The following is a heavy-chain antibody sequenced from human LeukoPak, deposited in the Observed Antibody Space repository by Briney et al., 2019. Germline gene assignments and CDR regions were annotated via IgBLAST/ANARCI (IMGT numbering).Heavy chain of an antibody. CDR1: GFTFSNYG. D-gene: IGHD5-18*01. Sequence: GGSLRLSCAASGFTFSNYGLSWVRQAPGKGLEWVANIKQDGSEKYYVDSVKGRFTISRDNAKNSLYLQMNSLRAEDTAVYYCARARGYGYGCYFDYWGQGTLVTVSS. V-gene: IGHV3-7*01. CDR3: ARARGYGYGCYFDY. CDR2: IKQDGSEK. J-gene: IGHJ4*02.